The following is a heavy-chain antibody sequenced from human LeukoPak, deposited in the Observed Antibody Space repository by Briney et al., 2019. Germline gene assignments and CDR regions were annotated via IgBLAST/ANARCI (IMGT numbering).Heavy chain of an antibody. V-gene: IGHV3-21*01. CDR1: GFTFSSYS. J-gene: IGHJ6*02. CDR2: ISSSSSYI. CDR3: ARDNAKIDGMGV. Sequence: GGSLRLSCAASGFTFSSYSMNWVRQAPGKGLEWVSSISSSSSYIYYADSVKGRFTISRDNAKNSLYLQMNSLRAEDTAVYYCARDNAKIDGMGVWGQGTTVTVSS.